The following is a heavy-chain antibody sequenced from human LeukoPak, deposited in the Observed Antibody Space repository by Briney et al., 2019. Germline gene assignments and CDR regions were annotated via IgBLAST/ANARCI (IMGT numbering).Heavy chain of an antibody. V-gene: IGHV4-59*01. Sequence: SETLSLTCTVSGGSISSYYWSWLRQPPGKRMEFIGYLYNNGNTNYNPSLRSRVTMSQDTSKNQFSLKLNSVTAADTAIYYCARTKYGDHFDTWGQGTLVTVSS. D-gene: IGHD4-17*01. CDR1: GGSISSYY. CDR2: LYNNGNT. CDR3: ARTKYGDHFDT. J-gene: IGHJ4*02.